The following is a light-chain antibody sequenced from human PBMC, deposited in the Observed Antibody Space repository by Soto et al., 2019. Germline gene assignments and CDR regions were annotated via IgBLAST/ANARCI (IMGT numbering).Light chain of an antibody. Sequence: VLTQSPATLSLSPWERATLSCRASQSVSSYLAWYQQKPGQAPRLLIYDTSNRATGVPARFSGSGSGTDFTHTISSLEPEDCAIYYCQQRQYWPPITFGQGTRLEIK. CDR3: QQRQYWPPIT. CDR1: QSVSSY. CDR2: DTS. J-gene: IGKJ5*01. V-gene: IGKV3-11*01.